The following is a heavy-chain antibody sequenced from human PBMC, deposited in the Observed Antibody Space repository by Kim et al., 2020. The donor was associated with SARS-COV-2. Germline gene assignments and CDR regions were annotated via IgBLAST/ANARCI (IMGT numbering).Heavy chain of an antibody. J-gene: IGHJ1*01. Sequence: GGSLRLSCAASGFTFSSYAMHWVRQAPGKGLEWVAVISYDGSNKYYADSVKGRFTISRDNSKNTLYLQMNSLRAEDTAVYYCARIAHSSGYYEYFQHWGQGTLVTVSS. CDR3: ARIAHSSGYYEYFQH. CDR1: GFTFSSYA. V-gene: IGHV3-30*04. CDR2: ISYDGSNK. D-gene: IGHD3-22*01.